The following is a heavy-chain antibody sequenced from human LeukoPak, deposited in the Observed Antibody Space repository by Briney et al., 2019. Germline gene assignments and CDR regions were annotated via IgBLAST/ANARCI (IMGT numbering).Heavy chain of an antibody. CDR1: GFTFSSYA. J-gene: IGHJ6*03. Sequence: PGGSLRLSCAASGFTFSSYAMSWVRQAPGKGLEWVSAISGSGGSTYYADSVKGRFTISRDNSKNTLYLQMNSLRAEDTAVYYCAREYTYNWSLYYYYYYMDVWGKGTTVTVSS. D-gene: IGHD1-20*01. CDR2: ISGSGGST. CDR3: AREYTYNWSLYYYYYYMDV. V-gene: IGHV3-23*01.